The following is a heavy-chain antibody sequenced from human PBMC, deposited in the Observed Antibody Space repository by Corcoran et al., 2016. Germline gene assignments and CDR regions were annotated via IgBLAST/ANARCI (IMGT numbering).Heavy chain of an antibody. V-gene: IGHV6-1*01. Sequence: QVQLQQSGPGLVKPSQTLSLTCAISGDSVSSNSAAWNWIRQSPSRGLEWLGRTYYRSKWYNDYAVSVKSRITINPDTSKNQFSLQLNSVTPEDTAVYYCARERTVYRSGWYGGPGGFTTGEDLSWCDPWGQGTLVTVSS. CDR3: ARERTVYRSGWYGGPGGFTTGEDLSWCDP. D-gene: IGHD6-19*01. CDR2: TYYRSKWYN. J-gene: IGHJ5*02. CDR1: GDSVSSNSAA.